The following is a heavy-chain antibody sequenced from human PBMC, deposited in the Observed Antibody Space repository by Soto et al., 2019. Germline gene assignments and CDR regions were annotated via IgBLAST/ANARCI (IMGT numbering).Heavy chain of an antibody. V-gene: IGHV1-69*02. CDR2: IIPSLGIA. CDR3: GSRYDRRAY. CDR1: GGTFSSYT. J-gene: IGHJ4*02. D-gene: IGHD3-22*01. Sequence: QVQLVQSGAEVKKPGSAVKLSCKASGGTFSSYTISRERQAPGQGLEWMGRIIPSLGIANYAQKCQGRVAITADKSTSTADMELTSLRSEDMAVYYCGSRYDRRAYWGQGTPVTVSS.